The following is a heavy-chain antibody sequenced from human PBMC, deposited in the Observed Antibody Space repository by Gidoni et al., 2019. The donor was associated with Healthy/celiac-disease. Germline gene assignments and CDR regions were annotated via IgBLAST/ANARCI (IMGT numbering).Heavy chain of an antibody. CDR1: GFTFSSYS. CDR2: ISSSSSYI. D-gene: IGHD3-22*01. V-gene: IGHV3-21*01. CDR3: ARGDTTMIVAELDY. Sequence: EVQLVESGGGLVKPGGSLRLSCAASGFTFSSYSMNWVRQAPGKGLEWVSSISSSSSYIYYADSVKGRFTISRDNAKNSLYLQMNSLRAEDTAVYYCARGDTTMIVAELDYWGQGTLVTVSS. J-gene: IGHJ4*02.